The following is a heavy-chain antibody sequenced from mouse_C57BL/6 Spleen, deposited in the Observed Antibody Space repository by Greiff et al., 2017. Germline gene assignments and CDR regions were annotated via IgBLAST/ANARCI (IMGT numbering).Heavy chain of an antibody. D-gene: IGHD2-2*01. Sequence: QVQLQQSGAELVRPGPSVKMSCKASGYTFTNYWIGWAKQRPGHGLEWIGDIYPGGGYTNYNEKFKGQATLTADKSSSSAYMQFSSLTSEDSAIYYCAIRLSHYLDYWGQGTTLTVSS. J-gene: IGHJ2*01. CDR2: IYPGGGYT. CDR3: AIRLSHYLDY. V-gene: IGHV1-63*01. CDR1: GYTFTNYW.